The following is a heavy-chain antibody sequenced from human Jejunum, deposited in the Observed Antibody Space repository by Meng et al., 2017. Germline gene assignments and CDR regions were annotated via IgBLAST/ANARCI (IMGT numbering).Heavy chain of an antibody. Sequence: GGSLRLSCVTTGFTFTHSAVHWVRQAPGKGLEWVAVMSYDGNNAYCADSVRGRFTINRDISKSTLYLQMNNLRAEDTAMYYCARTGYFDYWGQGTLVTVSS. CDR2: MSYDGNNA. D-gene: IGHD3-10*01. V-gene: IGHV3-30*04. CDR1: GFTFTHSA. CDR3: ARTGYFDY. J-gene: IGHJ4*02.